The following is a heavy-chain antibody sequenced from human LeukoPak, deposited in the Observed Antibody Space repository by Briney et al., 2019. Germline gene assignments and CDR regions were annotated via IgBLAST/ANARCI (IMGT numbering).Heavy chain of an antibody. D-gene: IGHD3-10*02. J-gene: IGHJ6*04. V-gene: IGHV3-48*03. CDR3: AELGITMIGGV. CDR1: GFTFSSDE. Sequence: GGSLRLSCAASGFTFSSDEMNWVRQAPGKGLEWVSYISSSGITIYYADSVKGRFTISRENANNSLYLQMNSLRAEDTAVYYCAELGITMIGGVWGKGTTVTISS. CDR2: ISSSGITI.